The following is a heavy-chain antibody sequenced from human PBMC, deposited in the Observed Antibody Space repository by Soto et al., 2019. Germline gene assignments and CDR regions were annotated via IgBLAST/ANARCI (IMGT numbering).Heavy chain of an antibody. CDR1: GFSLSTSGMC. V-gene: IGHV2-70*01. J-gene: IGHJ4*02. D-gene: IGHD6-19*01. CDR2: IDWDDDN. Sequence: SGPTLEHPPQPLTLTCTFSGFSLSTSGMCVSWIRQPQGKALEWLALIDWDDDNYYSTSLKTRLTISKDTSKNQVVHTMTNMDPVDTATYYCARFTGYSSGWYYFDYGGQGTLVTGSS. CDR3: ARFTGYSSGWYYFDY.